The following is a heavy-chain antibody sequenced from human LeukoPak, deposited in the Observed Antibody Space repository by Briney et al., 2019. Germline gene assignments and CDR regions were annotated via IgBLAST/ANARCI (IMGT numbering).Heavy chain of an antibody. Sequence: ASVKVSFKASGYTFTIYAMNWVRQAPGQGLEWMGWINTNTGNPTYAQGFTGRFVFSLDTSVSTAYLQISSLKAEDTAVYYCARERRIAARGNWFDPWGQGTLVTVSS. V-gene: IGHV7-4-1*02. CDR2: INTNTGNP. D-gene: IGHD6-6*01. J-gene: IGHJ5*02. CDR1: GYTFTIYA. CDR3: ARERRIAARGNWFDP.